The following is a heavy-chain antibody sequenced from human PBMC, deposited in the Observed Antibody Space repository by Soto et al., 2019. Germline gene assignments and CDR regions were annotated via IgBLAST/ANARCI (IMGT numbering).Heavy chain of an antibody. V-gene: IGHV1-69*13. Sequence: SVKVSCKASGGTFSSYAISWVRQAPGQGLEWMGGIIPIFGTANYAQKFQGRVTITADESTSTAYMELSSLRSEDTDVYYCERVLPGYYYGMDVWGQGTTVTVYS. CDR2: IIPIFGTA. CDR1: GGTFSSYA. J-gene: IGHJ6*02. CDR3: ERVLPGYYYGMDV. D-gene: IGHD3-3*01.